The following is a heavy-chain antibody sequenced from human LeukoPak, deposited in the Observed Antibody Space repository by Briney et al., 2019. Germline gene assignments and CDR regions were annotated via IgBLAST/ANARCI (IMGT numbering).Heavy chain of an antibody. V-gene: IGHV3-15*01. Sequence: PGGSLRLSCAASGFTFSDYYMSWIRQAPGKGLEWVGRIKSKTDGGTTDYAAPVKGRFTISRDDSKNTLYLQMNSLKTEDTAVYYCTTNSDKELLWFGESPYYYGMDVWGQGTTVTVSS. J-gene: IGHJ6*02. CDR2: IKSKTDGGTT. CDR1: GFTFSDYY. CDR3: TTNSDKELLWFGESPYYYGMDV. D-gene: IGHD3-10*01.